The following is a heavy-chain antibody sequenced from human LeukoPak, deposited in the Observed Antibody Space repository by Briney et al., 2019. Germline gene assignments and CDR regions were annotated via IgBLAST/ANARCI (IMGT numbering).Heavy chain of an antibody. Sequence: GGSLRLSCVASGFTFSTYGMSWARQAPGKGLEWVSATGTSGDSTYYADSVKGRFTISRDNSKNTLYLQMNSLRAEDTAIYYCVKRSDYGADWNYLDYWGQGTLVTVSS. CDR2: TGTSGDST. V-gene: IGHV3-23*01. D-gene: IGHD4/OR15-4a*01. CDR1: GFTFSTYG. CDR3: VKRSDYGADWNYLDY. J-gene: IGHJ4*02.